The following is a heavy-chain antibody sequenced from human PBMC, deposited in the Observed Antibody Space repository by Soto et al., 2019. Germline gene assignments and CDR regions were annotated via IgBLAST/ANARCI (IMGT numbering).Heavy chain of an antibody. CDR1: GFTFDDYA. D-gene: IGHD5-12*01. CDR3: AKSKWLRFQVNGAIDY. CDR2: ISWNSGSI. Sequence: EVQLVESGGGLVQPGRSLRLSCAASGFTFDDYAMHWVRQAPGKGLEWVSGISWNSGSIGYADSVKGRFTISRDNAKNSLYLQMNSLRAEDTALYYCAKSKWLRFQVNGAIDYWGQGTLDTGSA. V-gene: IGHV3-9*01. J-gene: IGHJ4*02.